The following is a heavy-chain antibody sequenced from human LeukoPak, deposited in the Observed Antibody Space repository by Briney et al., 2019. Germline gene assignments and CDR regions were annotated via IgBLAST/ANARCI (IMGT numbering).Heavy chain of an antibody. V-gene: IGHV4-59*01. J-gene: IGHJ5*02. CDR3: ARGARLRLGELSLYRGQEPYWFDP. D-gene: IGHD3-16*02. Sequence: PSETLSLTCTVSGGSISSYYWSWIRQPPGKGLEWIGYIYYSGSTNYNPSLKSRVTISVDTSKNQFSLKLSSVTAADTAVYYCARGARLRLGELSLYRGQEPYWFDPWGQGTLVTVSS. CDR2: IYYSGST. CDR1: GGSISSYY.